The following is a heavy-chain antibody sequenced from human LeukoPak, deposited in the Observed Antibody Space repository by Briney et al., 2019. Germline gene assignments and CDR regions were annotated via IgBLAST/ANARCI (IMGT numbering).Heavy chain of an antibody. CDR1: GGSISSGDYY. CDR3: ARGITIAAGFDP. J-gene: IGHJ5*02. V-gene: IGHV4-31*03. D-gene: IGHD6-13*01. Sequence: SETLSLTCTVSGGSISSGDYYWSWIRQHPGKGLEWIGYIYYSGSTYYNPSLKSRVTISVDTSKNQFSLKLSSVTAADTAVYYCARGITIAAGFDPWGQGTLVTVSS. CDR2: IYYSGST.